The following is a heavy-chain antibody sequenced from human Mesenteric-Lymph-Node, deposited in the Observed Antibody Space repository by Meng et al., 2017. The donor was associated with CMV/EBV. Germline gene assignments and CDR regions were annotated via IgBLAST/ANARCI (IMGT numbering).Heavy chain of an antibody. J-gene: IGHJ4*02. CDR3: ARQIRGYSGYDDGY. D-gene: IGHD5-12*01. V-gene: IGHV4-4*02. CDR2: IYHSGST. CDR1: GGSSSSSNW. Sequence: VSGGSSSSSNWWSWVRQPPGRGLEWIGEIYHSGSTNYNPSLKSRVTISVDKSKNQFSLKLSSVTAADTAVYYCARQIRGYSGYDDGYWGQGTLVTVSS.